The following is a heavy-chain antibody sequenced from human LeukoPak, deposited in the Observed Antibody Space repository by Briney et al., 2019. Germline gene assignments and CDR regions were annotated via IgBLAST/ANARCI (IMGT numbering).Heavy chain of an antibody. Sequence: PSETLSLTCTVSGGSISSYYWSWIRQPAGKGLEWIGRIYTSGSITYNPSLKSRVSMSVDTSKNQFSLKLSSVTAADTAVYYCARDILTGYHRDYWGQGTLVTVSS. J-gene: IGHJ4*02. CDR2: IYTSGSI. CDR3: ARDILTGYHRDY. D-gene: IGHD3-9*01. V-gene: IGHV4-4*07. CDR1: GGSISSYY.